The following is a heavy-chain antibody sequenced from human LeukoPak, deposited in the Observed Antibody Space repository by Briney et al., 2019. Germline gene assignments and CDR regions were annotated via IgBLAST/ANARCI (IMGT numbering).Heavy chain of an antibody. Sequence: SETLSLTCAVSGYSISSGYYWGWIRQPQGKGLQWIGTIYHSGTTYYNPSLKSRVTISLDTSKNQFSLKLSSVTAADTAVYYCARLCKGSTSCLEIDPWGQGTLVTVSS. D-gene: IGHD2-2*01. CDR3: ARLCKGSTSCLEIDP. J-gene: IGHJ5*02. V-gene: IGHV4-38-2*01. CDR2: IYHSGTT. CDR1: GYSISSGYY.